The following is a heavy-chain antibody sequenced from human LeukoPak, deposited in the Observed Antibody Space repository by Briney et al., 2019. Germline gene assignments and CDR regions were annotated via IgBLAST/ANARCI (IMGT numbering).Heavy chain of an antibody. Sequence: GGSLRLSCAASGFTVSSNYMSWVRQAPGKGLEWVSVIYSGGSTYYADSVKGRFTISRHNSKNTLYLQMNSLRAEDTAVYYCARTATAMVMGRGFDYWGQGTLVTVSS. CDR1: GFTVSSNY. CDR2: IYSGGST. CDR3: ARTATAMVMGRGFDY. D-gene: IGHD5-18*01. V-gene: IGHV3-53*04. J-gene: IGHJ4*02.